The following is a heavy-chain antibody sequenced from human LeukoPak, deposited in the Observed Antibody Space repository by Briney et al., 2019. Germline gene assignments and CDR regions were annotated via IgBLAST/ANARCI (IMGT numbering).Heavy chain of an antibody. CDR3: ASPSFGKTRRNCSGGSCYKYYYYGMDV. CDR1: GGSISGYY. J-gene: IGHJ6*02. V-gene: IGHV4-34*01. Sequence: SETLSLTCTVSGGSISGYYWNWIRQPPGKGLEWIGEINHSGSTNYNPSLKSRVTISVDTSKNQFSLKLSSVTAADTAVYYCASPSFGKTRRNCSGGSCYKYYYYGMDVWGQGTTVTVSS. CDR2: INHSGST. D-gene: IGHD2-15*01.